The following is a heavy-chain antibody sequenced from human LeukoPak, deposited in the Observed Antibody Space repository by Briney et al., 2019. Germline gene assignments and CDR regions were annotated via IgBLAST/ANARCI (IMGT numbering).Heavy chain of an antibody. CDR2: INPNSGGT. V-gene: IGHV1-2*02. CDR3: ARDRVVATTARGLLGY. Sequence: GASVKVSCKASGYTFIGYYMHWVRQAPGQGLEWMGWINPNSGGTNYAQKFQGRVTMTRDTSISTAYMELSRLRSDDTAVYYCARDRVVATTARGLLGYWGQGTLVTVSS. CDR1: GYTFIGYY. J-gene: IGHJ4*02. D-gene: IGHD5-12*01.